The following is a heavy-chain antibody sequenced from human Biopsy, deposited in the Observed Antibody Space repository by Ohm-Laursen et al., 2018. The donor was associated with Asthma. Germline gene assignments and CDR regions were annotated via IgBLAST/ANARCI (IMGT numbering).Heavy chain of an antibody. J-gene: IGHJ4*02. V-gene: IGHV1-24*01. Sequence: SSVKVSCNVSGYSLTDLSMHRVRQAPGQGLEWMGGHDHEEGGTVNARRFQGRVTMTEDTSTDTACMELSSLSSDDTAVYYCASDFPKDYVRYNFQFWGQGTLVTVSS. CDR2: HDHEEGGT. D-gene: IGHD4-17*01. CDR1: GYSLTDLS. CDR3: ASDFPKDYVRYNFQF.